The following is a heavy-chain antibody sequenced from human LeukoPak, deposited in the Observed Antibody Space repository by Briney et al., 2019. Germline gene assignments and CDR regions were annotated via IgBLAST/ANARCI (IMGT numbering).Heavy chain of an antibody. CDR2: ISGSGGST. J-gene: IGHJ6*02. D-gene: IGHD6-19*01. CDR1: GFTFSNYA. V-gene: IGHV3-23*01. CDR3: AREIPPLRLRYDFRIAVAGNYYYGMDV. Sequence: GGSLRLSCAASGFTFSNYAMNWVRQAPGRGLEWVSAISGSGGSTYYADSVKGRFTISRDNSKITLYLQMSSLRAEDTAIYYCAREIPPLRLRYDFRIAVAGNYYYGMDVWGQGTTVTVSS.